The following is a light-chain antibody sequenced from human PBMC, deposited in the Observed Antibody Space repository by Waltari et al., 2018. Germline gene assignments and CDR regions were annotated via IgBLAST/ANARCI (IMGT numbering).Light chain of an antibody. CDR1: QTISIH. V-gene: IGKV1-39*01. CDR3: QQSDRVPLT. J-gene: IGKJ1*01. CDR2: AAS. Sequence: DIQMTQSSSSLSASVGDRVTITCRASQTISIHLNWYQQKPGKAPKFLIYAASTFQSGVQSRFSGSGCGTDCTLTIKSVQPEDYATYYCQQSDRVPLTFGQGTKVEIK.